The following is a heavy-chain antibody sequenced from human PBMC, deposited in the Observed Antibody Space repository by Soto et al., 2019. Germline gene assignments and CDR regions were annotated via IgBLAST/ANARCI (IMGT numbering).Heavy chain of an antibody. D-gene: IGHD3-22*01. J-gene: IGHJ4*02. V-gene: IGHV5-51*01. CDR2: IFPGDSDT. Sequence: VESLTISCKVSGYRFPSYWIAWVLQMPGKGLEWMGSIFPGDSDTRYSPSFEGQVTISGDESISIAYLQMNSLKTEDTAVYHCARRVWKFGSSGFYRHYFDYWGLGTLVTVSS. CDR1: GYRFPSYW. CDR3: ARRVWKFGSSGFYRHYFDY.